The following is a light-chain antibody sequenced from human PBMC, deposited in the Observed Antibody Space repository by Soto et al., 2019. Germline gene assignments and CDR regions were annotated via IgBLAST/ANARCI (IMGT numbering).Light chain of an antibody. V-gene: IGLV2-14*01. CDR1: SSDGGGYSY. Sequence: QSVLAQPASVSGSPGQSIAISCTGTSSDGGGYSYVSWYQQQPGKAPKLVISDVSNRPSGVSDRFSGSKSGNTASLTISGLPTADAADYYSASYTTTRPYVFGPGTTVTVL. J-gene: IGLJ1*01. CDR3: ASYTTTRPYV. CDR2: DVS.